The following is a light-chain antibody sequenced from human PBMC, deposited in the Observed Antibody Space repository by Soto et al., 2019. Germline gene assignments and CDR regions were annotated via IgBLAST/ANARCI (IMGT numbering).Light chain of an antibody. J-gene: IGKJ2*01. Sequence: EIGLTQSPGTLSLSPGERATLSCRASQSVSSSYLAWYQHKPGQAPRRLIYGASSRATGIPDMFSGSGSGTDFTLTISRLGPEDFAVYYCQQYGSSPHTFGQGTKLEIK. V-gene: IGKV3-20*01. CDR2: GAS. CDR3: QQYGSSPHT. CDR1: QSVSSSY.